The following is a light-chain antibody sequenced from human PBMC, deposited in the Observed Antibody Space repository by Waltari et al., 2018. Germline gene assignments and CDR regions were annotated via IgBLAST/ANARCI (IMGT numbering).Light chain of an antibody. V-gene: IGKV3-11*01. CDR3: QQRSNWPPLT. J-gene: IGKJ4*01. Sequence: EIVLIQSPPTLALSPGERASLPCRASQSVSNFLAGYQQKPGLPPRLLIYDASNRATGVPARFSCSGSGTDFTLTISSLEPEDFAGYYCQQRSNWPPLTFGGGTKVEIK. CDR1: QSVSNF. CDR2: DAS.